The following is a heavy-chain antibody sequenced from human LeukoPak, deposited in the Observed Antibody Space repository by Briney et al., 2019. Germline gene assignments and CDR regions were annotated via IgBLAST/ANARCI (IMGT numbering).Heavy chain of an antibody. CDR3: ARGRRGIGGDLNYGMDV. CDR2: INHSGST. V-gene: IGHV4-34*01. J-gene: IGHJ6*04. CDR1: GGSFSGYY. Sequence: KPSETLSLTCAVYGGSFSGYYWSWIRQPPGKGLEWVGEINHSGSTNYNPSLKSRVTISVDTSKNQFSLKLSSVTAADTAVYYCARGRRGIGGDLNYGMDVWGKGTTVTVSS. D-gene: IGHD2-21*02.